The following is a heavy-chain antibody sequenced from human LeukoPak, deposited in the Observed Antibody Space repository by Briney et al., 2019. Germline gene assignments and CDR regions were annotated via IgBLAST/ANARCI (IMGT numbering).Heavy chain of an antibody. CDR3: ARGVGVGWDDAFDI. V-gene: IGHV1-46*01. Sequence: ASLRVSFKPSGCTFTNYYMHWVRQTPGQGLEWVEIINPSVGSTSYAQKVHGRVTMTRDTSTSTVYMELSSLRSEDTAVYYCARGVGVGWDDAFDIWGQGTMVTVSS. CDR2: INPSVGST. D-gene: IGHD6-19*01. CDR1: GCTFTNYY. J-gene: IGHJ3*02.